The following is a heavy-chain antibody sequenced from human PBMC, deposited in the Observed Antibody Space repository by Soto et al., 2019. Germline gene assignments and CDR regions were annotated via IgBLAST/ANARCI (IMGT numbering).Heavy chain of an antibody. CDR2: IYYSGSP. D-gene: IGHD2-15*01. CDR3: ARRPPDCSGGSCYSPLFDY. Sequence: QVQLQESGPGLVKPSQTLSLTCTVSGGSISSGGYYWSWIRQHPGKGLEWIGYIYYSGSPYYNPSLKSRVTISVDTSKTQFSLKLSSVTAADTAVYYCARRPPDCSGGSCYSPLFDYWGQGTLVTVSS. CDR1: GGSISSGGYY. V-gene: IGHV4-31*03. J-gene: IGHJ4*02.